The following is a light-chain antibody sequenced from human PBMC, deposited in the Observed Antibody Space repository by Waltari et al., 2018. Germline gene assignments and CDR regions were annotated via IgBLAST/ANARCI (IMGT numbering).Light chain of an antibody. V-gene: IGLV2-11*01. CDR2: DVI. Sequence: QSALTQPRSGSGSPGQSVTIPCTGTRSAVGGPNHVSSYHHPPGTAPTVVIYDVIERPSGVPDRFTGSRSGNTATLTISGLQAEDEADYHCCSYAGTYTWLFGGGTKLTVL. CDR3: CSYAGTYTWL. CDR1: RSAVGGPNH. J-gene: IGLJ3*02.